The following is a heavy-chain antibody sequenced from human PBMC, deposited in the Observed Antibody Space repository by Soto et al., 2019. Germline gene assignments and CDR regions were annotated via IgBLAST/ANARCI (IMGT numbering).Heavy chain of an antibody. CDR1: RGSVSSGHYY. J-gene: IGHJ3*02. CDR2: IYYNENT. V-gene: IGHV4-61*01. D-gene: IGHD1-1*01. CDR3: ARRLLQLDRHPFDI. Sequence: QVQLQESGPGLVKPSETLSLTCTVSRGSVSSGHYYWSWIRQPPGKGLEWFGYIYYNENTNYNPSHKSRATLSVDTSKGQFFLELSSVTAADTAVYYCARRLLQLDRHPFDIWGQGTRVTVSS.